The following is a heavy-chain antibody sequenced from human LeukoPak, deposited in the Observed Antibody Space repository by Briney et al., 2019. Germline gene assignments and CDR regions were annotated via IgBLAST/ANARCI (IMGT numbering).Heavy chain of an antibody. D-gene: IGHD5-12*01. CDR1: GFTFTTHW. V-gene: IGHV3-74*01. J-gene: IGHJ4*02. CDR2: IKPDGSDT. Sequence: GSLRLSCGASGFTFTTHWIHWVRQPPGKGLVWVSRIKPDGSDTNYADSVKGRFTISRDNAKNTVYLQMNSLRAEDTAVYYCARGKYGGYFIDYWGQGTLVTVSS. CDR3: ARGKYGGYFIDY.